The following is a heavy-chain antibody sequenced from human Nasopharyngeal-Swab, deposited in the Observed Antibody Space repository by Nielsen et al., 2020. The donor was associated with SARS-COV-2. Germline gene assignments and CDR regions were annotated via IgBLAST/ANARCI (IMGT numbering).Heavy chain of an antibody. CDR2: IGCSGGST. V-gene: IGHV3-23*01. Sequence: GESLKISCVASGVTFSSYAMSWVRQAPGKGLEWVSVIGCSGGSTFYTDSVKGRFTISRDNSKNTLYLQMNSLRAEDTAVYYCAKEGRILYEFKEYWGKGTMVTVSS. CDR3: AKEGRILYEFKEY. CDR1: GVTFSSYA. D-gene: IGHD2-8*01. J-gene: IGHJ4*02.